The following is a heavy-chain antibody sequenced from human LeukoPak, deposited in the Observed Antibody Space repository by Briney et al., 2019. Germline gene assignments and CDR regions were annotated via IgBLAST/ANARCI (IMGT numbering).Heavy chain of an antibody. CDR2: IYYSGST. V-gene: IGHV4-39*07. Sequence: SETLSLTCTVSGGSISSSSYYWGWIRQPPGKGLEWIGSIYYSGSTYYNPFLKSRVTISVDTSKNQFSLKLSSVTAADTAVYYCTLNCSGGSPVAFDIWGQGTMVTVSS. CDR1: GGSISSSSYY. CDR3: TLNCSGGSPVAFDI. J-gene: IGHJ3*02. D-gene: IGHD2-15*01.